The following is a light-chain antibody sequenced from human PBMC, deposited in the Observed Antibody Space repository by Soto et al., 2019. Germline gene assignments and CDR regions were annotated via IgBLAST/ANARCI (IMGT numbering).Light chain of an antibody. CDR3: CSYAGSSTWV. J-gene: IGLJ3*02. CDR1: SSNFGSYNL. CDR2: EVN. V-gene: IGLV2-23*02. Sequence: QLVLTQPASVSGSPGQSITISCTGTSSNFGSYNLVSWYQQHPGKAPELIIYEVNKRPSGVSNRFSGSKSGNTASLTISGLQAEDEADYYCCSYAGSSTWVFGGGTKLTVL.